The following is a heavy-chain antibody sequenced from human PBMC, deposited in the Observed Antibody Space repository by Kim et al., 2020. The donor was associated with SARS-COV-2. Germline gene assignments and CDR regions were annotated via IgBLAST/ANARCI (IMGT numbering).Heavy chain of an antibody. D-gene: IGHD1-7*01. Sequence: SETLSLTCTVSGGSISSYYWSWIRQPPGKGLEWIGYIYYSGRTNYNPSLKSRVTISVDTSKNQFSLKLSSVTAADTAVHYCARVKNYVSYYYYYGMDVWGQGTTLTVSS. CDR3: ARVKNYVSYYYYYGMDV. J-gene: IGHJ6*01. CDR1: GGSISSYY. V-gene: IGHV4-59*01. CDR2: IYYSGRT.